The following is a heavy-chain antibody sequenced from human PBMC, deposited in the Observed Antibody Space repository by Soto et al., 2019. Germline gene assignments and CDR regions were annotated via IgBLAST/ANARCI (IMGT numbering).Heavy chain of an antibody. CDR1: GGSFSGYY. J-gene: IGHJ4*02. Sequence: SETLSLTCAVSGGSFSGYYWSWIRQPPGKGLEWIGEINHSGSTNYNPSLKSRVTISVDTSKNQFSLKLSSVTAADTAVYYCARGPRLRFKNGCYWGQGTLVTVSS. CDR2: INHSGST. CDR3: ARGPRLRFKNGCY. D-gene: IGHD5-12*01. V-gene: IGHV4-34*01.